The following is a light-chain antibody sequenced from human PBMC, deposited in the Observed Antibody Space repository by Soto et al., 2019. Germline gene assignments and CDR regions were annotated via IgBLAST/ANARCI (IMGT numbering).Light chain of an antibody. CDR1: SSVVGGYNY. CDR2: DVS. CDR3: SSYTSSSTQV. Sequence: QSITISCTGTSSVVGGYNYVSWYQQHPGKAPKLMIYDVSNRPSGVSNRFSGSKSGNTASLTISGLQAEDEADYYCSSYTSSSTQVFGTGTKVTVL. V-gene: IGLV2-14*04. J-gene: IGLJ1*01.